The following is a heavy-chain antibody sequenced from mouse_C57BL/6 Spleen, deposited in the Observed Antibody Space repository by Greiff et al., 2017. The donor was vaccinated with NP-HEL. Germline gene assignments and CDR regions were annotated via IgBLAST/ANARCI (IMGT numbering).Heavy chain of an antibody. CDR1: GYTFTDYE. J-gene: IGHJ2*01. CDR2: IDPETGGT. CDR3: TDWFDY. Sequence: QVQLKESGAELVRPGASVTLSCKASGYTFTDYEMHWVKQTPVHGLEWIGAIDPETGGTAYNQKFKGKAILTADESSSTAYMELRSLTSEDSAVYYCTDWFDYWGQGTTLTVSS. D-gene: IGHD4-1*01. V-gene: IGHV1-15*01.